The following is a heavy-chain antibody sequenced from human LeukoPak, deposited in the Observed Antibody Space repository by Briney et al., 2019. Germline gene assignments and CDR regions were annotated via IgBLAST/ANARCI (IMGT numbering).Heavy chain of an antibody. J-gene: IGHJ4*02. D-gene: IGHD4-17*01. CDR1: GGYIGGYY. CDR2: IYTSGRT. Sequence: SETLSLTCTVSGGYIGGYYWSWIRQPAGKRLEWIGRIYTSGRTNYNPSLKSRVAMSVDTSNNQFSLKLSSVTAADTAVFYCARGQAYGDSPSPFDYWGQGTLVTVSS. CDR3: ARGQAYGDSPSPFDY. V-gene: IGHV4-4*07.